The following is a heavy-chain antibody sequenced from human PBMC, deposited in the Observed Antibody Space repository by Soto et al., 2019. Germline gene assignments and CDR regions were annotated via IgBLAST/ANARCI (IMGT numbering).Heavy chain of an antibody. CDR1: GGTFSSYT. V-gene: IGHV1-69*04. J-gene: IGHJ6*02. Sequence: SVKVSCKATGGTFSSYTISWVRQATVQVLEWMGRIIPILGIANYAPKLQGRVTITADKSTSTAYMELSSLRSEDTAVYYCARDWVADYSYGLDYYYSGMDVWGQGTTVTVSS. CDR2: IIPILGIA. CDR3: ARDWVADYSYGLDYYYSGMDV. D-gene: IGHD5-18*01.